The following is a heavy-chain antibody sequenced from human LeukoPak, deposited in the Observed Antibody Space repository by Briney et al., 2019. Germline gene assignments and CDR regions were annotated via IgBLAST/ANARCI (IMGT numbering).Heavy chain of an antibody. J-gene: IGHJ5*02. D-gene: IGHD4-17*01. Sequence: PSETLSLTCTVSGGSISSSSYYWGWIRQPPGKGLEWIGSIYYSGSTYYNPSLKSRVTISVDTSKNQFSLKLSSVTAADTAVYYCARRRNYGVRYNWFDPWDQGTLVTVSS. CDR1: GGSISSSSYY. V-gene: IGHV4-39*01. CDR2: IYYSGST. CDR3: ARRRNYGVRYNWFDP.